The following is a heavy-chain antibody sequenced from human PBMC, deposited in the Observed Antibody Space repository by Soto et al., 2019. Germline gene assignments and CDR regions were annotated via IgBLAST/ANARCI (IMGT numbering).Heavy chain of an antibody. CDR1: GYSFTDYR. Sequence: ASVKVSCKASGYSFTDYRIHWVLQAPGQGLEWLGRINPKSGGTSTAQKFQGWVTMTTDTSISTASMELTRLTSDDTAIYYCARGDSTDCSNGVCSFFYNHDMDVWGQGTTVTVSS. CDR2: INPKSGGT. CDR3: ARGDSTDCSNGVCSFFYNHDMDV. D-gene: IGHD2-8*01. J-gene: IGHJ6*02. V-gene: IGHV1-2*04.